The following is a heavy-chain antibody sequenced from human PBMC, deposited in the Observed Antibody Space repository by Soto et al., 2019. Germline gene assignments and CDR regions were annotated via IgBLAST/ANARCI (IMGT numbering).Heavy chain of an antibody. CDR3: ARDPPFWSGSYPYDYYGMDV. V-gene: IGHV3-74*01. Sequence: GGFLSHARGAWGVSSCRWWLYWERQAPGKGLVWVSRINSDGSSTSYADSVKGRFTISRDNAKNTLYLQMNSLRAEDTAVYYCARDPPFWSGSYPYDYYGMDVWGQGTTVTVSS. CDR1: GVSSCRWW. D-gene: IGHD1-26*01. CDR2: INSDGSST. J-gene: IGHJ6*02.